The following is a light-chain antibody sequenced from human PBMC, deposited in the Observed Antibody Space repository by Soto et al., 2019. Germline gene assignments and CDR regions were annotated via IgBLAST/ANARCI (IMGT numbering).Light chain of an antibody. CDR2: EVS. V-gene: IGLV2-8*01. CDR3: NSYAGSNNLV. CDR1: ISDVGGYNY. J-gene: IGLJ2*01. Sequence: QSALTQPPSASGSPGQSVTISCTGGISDVGGYNYVSWFQQHPGKAPKLMIYEVSKRPSWVPDRFSGSKSGNTASPTVSGLQAKDEADYYCNSYAGSNNLVFGGGTKFTVL.